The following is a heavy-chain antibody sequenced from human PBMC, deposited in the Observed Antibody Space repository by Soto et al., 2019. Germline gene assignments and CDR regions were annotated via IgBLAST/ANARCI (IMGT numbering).Heavy chain of an antibody. CDR1: GGSFSGYY. Sequence: SETLSLTCAVYGGSFSGYYWSWIRQPPGKGLEWIGEINHSGSTNYNPSLKSRVTISVDTSKNQFSLKLSSVTAADTAVYYCVRRGRTSNGDWFDLWGQGILVTVSS. J-gene: IGHJ5*02. D-gene: IGHD3-3*02. V-gene: IGHV4-34*01. CDR2: INHSGST. CDR3: VRRGRTSNGDWFDL.